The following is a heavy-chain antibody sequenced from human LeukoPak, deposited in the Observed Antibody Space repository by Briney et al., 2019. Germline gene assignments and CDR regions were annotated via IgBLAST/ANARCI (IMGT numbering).Heavy chain of an antibody. CDR1: GFTFDNYA. Sequence: GGSLRLSCAASGFTFDNYAIHWVRHVPGKSLEWVSLISADGRSTYADSVKGRFTISRDNSRFSLYLQMRSLTTEDTAVYYCAKDSGWQLLRAEYFQHWGPGTLVTVSS. J-gene: IGHJ1*01. D-gene: IGHD2-15*01. V-gene: IGHV3-43*02. CDR3: AKDSGWQLLRAEYFQH. CDR2: ISADGRST.